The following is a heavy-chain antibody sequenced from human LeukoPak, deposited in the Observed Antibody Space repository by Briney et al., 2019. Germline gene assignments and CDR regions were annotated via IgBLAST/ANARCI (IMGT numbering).Heavy chain of an antibody. CDR1: GGSFSGYY. CDR2: INHSGST. D-gene: IGHD2-2*02. J-gene: IGHJ4*02. Sequence: SETLSLTCAVYGGSFSGYYWSWIRQPPGKGLEWIGEINHSGSTNYNPSLKSRVTISVDTSKNQFSLKLSSVTAADTAVYYCARGGPSSGYCSSTSCYTGDYWGQGTLVTVPS. CDR3: ARGGPSSGYCSSTSCYTGDY. V-gene: IGHV4-34*01.